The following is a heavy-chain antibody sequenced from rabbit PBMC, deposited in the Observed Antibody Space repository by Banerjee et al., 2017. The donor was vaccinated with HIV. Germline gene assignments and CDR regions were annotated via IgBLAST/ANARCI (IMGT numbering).Heavy chain of an antibody. CDR2: IDTSSDST. CDR1: GFSFSSSYY. V-gene: IGHV1S45*01. CDR3: GRDRDGDAGYGSLAL. D-gene: IGHD6-1*01. J-gene: IGHJ3*01. Sequence: QEQLEESGGDLVKPEGSLTLTCTASGFSFSSSYYMWWVRQAPGKGLELIACIDTSSDSTWYASWAKGRFTISKTSSTTVTLQMTSLTAADTATYFCGRDRDGDAGYGSLALWGQGTLVTVS.